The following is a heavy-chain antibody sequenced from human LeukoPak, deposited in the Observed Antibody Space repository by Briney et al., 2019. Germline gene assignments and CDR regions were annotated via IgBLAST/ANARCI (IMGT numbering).Heavy chain of an antibody. CDR2: IIPIFGTA. D-gene: IGHD3-10*01. Sequence: SVKVSCKASGYTFTSYAMNWVRQAPGQGLEWMGGIIPIFGTANYAQKFQGRVTITADESTSTAYMELSSLRSEDTAVYYCARDGTVRGVMKYWGQGTLVTVSS. V-gene: IGHV1-69*13. CDR3: ARDGTVRGVMKY. CDR1: GYTFTSYA. J-gene: IGHJ4*02.